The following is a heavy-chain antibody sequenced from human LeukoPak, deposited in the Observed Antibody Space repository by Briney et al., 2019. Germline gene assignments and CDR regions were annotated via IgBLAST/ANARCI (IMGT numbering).Heavy chain of an antibody. Sequence: ASVKVSFKASGYTFTGYYMHWVRQAPGQGLEWMGWINPNSGGTNYAQKFQGRVTMTRDTSISTAYMELSRLRSDDTAVYYCARELNYGYTVDYWGQGTLVTVSS. V-gene: IGHV1-2*02. D-gene: IGHD2-2*02. CDR2: INPNSGGT. CDR3: ARELNYGYTVDY. J-gene: IGHJ4*02. CDR1: GYTFTGYY.